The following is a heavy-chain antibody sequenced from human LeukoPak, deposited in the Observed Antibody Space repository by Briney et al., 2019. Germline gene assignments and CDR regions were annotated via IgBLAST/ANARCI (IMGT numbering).Heavy chain of an antibody. Sequence: SETLSLTCAVYGGSFSGYYWSWIRQPPGKGLEWIGEINHSGSTNYNPSLKSRVTISVDTSKNQFSLKMSSVTAADTAVYYCARDCTGGDCYTVYGMDVWGPGTTVTVSS. CDR2: INHSGST. J-gene: IGHJ6*02. CDR3: ARDCTGGDCYTVYGMDV. D-gene: IGHD2-21*02. CDR1: GGSFSGYY. V-gene: IGHV4-34*01.